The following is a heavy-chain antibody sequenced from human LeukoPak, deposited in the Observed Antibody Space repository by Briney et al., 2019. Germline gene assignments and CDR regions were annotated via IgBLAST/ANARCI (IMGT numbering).Heavy chain of an antibody. CDR3: AKEGPGSYWYFDL. J-gene: IGHJ2*01. CDR2: IRYDGSNK. D-gene: IGHD2-15*01. V-gene: IGHV3-33*06. CDR1: GFTFSSYG. Sequence: GGSLRLSCAASGFTFSSYGMHWVRQAPGKGLEWVAVIRYDGSNKYYADSVKGRFTISRDNFKNTLYLQMNSLRAEDTAVYYCAKEGPGSYWYFDLWGRGTLVTVSP.